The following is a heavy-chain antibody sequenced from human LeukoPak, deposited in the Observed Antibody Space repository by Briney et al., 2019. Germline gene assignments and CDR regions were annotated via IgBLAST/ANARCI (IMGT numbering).Heavy chain of an antibody. CDR1: GYSISSGYY. V-gene: IGHV4-38-2*02. J-gene: IGHJ6*03. Sequence: PSETLSLTCTVSGYSISSGYYWGWIRQPPGKGLEWIGSIYHSGSTYYNPSLKSRVTISVDTSKNQFSLKLSSVAAADTAVYYCARQNYDSSTYSLPDYYLDVWGKGTTVTISS. CDR3: ARQNYDSSTYSLPDYYLDV. CDR2: IYHSGST. D-gene: IGHD3-22*01.